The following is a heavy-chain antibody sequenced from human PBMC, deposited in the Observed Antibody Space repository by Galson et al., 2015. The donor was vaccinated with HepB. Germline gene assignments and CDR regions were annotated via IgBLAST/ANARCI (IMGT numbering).Heavy chain of an antibody. CDR2: ISSSSSYI. V-gene: IGHV3-21*01. Sequence: SLRLSCAASGFTFSSYSMNWVRQAPGKGLEWVSCISSSSSYIYYADSVKGRFTISRDNAQNSLYLQMNSLRAEDTAVYYCARDYTSSFGGSHYYFDYWGQGTLVTVSS. CDR1: GFTFSSYS. CDR3: ARDYTSSFGGSHYYFDY. D-gene: IGHD6-13*01. J-gene: IGHJ4*02.